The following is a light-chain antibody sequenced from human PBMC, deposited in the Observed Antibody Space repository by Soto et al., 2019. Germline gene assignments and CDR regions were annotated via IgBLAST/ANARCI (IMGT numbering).Light chain of an antibody. J-gene: IGKJ4*01. CDR2: VAS. CDR3: QQYGISPPT. CDR1: QSVSSSY. Sequence: EIVLTQSPGTLSLSPGERATLSCRASQSVSSSYLAWYQQKPGQSPRLLIYVASSRATGIPHRFSGSGSGTDFTLTISRLEPEDFAVYYCQQYGISPPTFGGGTKVEIK. V-gene: IGKV3-20*01.